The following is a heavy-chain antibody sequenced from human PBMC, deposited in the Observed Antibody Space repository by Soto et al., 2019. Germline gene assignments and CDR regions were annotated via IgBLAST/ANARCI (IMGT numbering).Heavy chain of an antibody. CDR2: IRSQIDGGTT. V-gene: IGHV3-15*01. D-gene: IGHD4-17*01. Sequence: EVELVESGGVLVKPGGSLRLSCAASGFAFTNAWMTWVRQAPGKALEWVGRIRSQIDGGTTDYAAPVKGRFTISRDDSNHTLYLQMNSLKTEDTAVYYCTPVAYGEYVSDYWGQGTLVTVSS. J-gene: IGHJ4*02. CDR3: TPVAYGEYVSDY. CDR1: GFAFTNAW.